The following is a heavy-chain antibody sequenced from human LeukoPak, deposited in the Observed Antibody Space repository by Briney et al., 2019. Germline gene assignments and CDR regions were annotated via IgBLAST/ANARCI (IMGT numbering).Heavy chain of an antibody. J-gene: IGHJ4*02. CDR2: ISAYNGNT. CDR3: ARRARLWPIPAAPHYYFDY. V-gene: IGHV1-18*01. Sequence: ASVKVSCKASGYTFTSYGISWVRQAPGQGLEWMGWISAYNGNTNYAQKLQGRVTMTTDTSTSTAYMELRSLRSDDTAVYYCARRARLWPIPAAPHYYFDYWGQGTLVTVSS. D-gene: IGHD2-2*01. CDR1: GYTFTSYG.